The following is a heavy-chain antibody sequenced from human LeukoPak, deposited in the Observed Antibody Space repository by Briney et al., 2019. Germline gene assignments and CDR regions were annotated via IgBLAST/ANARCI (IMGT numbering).Heavy chain of an antibody. CDR2: INHSGST. V-gene: IGHV4-34*01. CDR3: ARQLWSYYFDY. Sequence: SETLSLTCAVYGGSFSGYYWSWTRQPPGKGLEWIGEINHSGSTNYNPSLKSRVTISVDTSKNQFSLKLSSVTAADTAVYYCARQLWSYYFDYWGQGTLVTVSS. J-gene: IGHJ4*02. CDR1: GGSFSGYY. D-gene: IGHD5-18*01.